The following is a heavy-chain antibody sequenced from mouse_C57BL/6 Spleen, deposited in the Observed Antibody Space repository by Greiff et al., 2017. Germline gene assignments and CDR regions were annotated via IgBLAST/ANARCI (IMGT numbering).Heavy chain of an antibody. Sequence: VKLVESGPGLVQPSQSLSITCPVSGFSLTSYGVHWVRQSPGKGLEWLGVIWSGGSTDYNAAFISRLSISKDNSKSQVFFKMNSLQADDTAIYYCARTPLITTVVARGAMDYWGQGTSVTVSS. CDR2: IWSGGST. V-gene: IGHV2-2*01. D-gene: IGHD1-1*01. CDR3: ARTPLITTVVARGAMDY. J-gene: IGHJ4*01. CDR1: GFSLTSYG.